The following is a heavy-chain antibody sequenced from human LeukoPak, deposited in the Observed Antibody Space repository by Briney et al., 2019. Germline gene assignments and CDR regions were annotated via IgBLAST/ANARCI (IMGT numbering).Heavy chain of an antibody. J-gene: IGHJ4*02. V-gene: IGHV3-15*07. CDR3: TTEYFGGFEY. CDR1: TFTKAW. D-gene: IGHD3-16*01. CDR2: VKNRGDGRTT. Sequence: GGSLRLSCVASTFTKAWMNWVRQAPGKGLEWVGRVKNRGDGRTTDYAAPVKGRFTISRDDSKRTVYLQMNSLKTEDTAVYFCTTEYFGGFEYWGQGTLVTVPS.